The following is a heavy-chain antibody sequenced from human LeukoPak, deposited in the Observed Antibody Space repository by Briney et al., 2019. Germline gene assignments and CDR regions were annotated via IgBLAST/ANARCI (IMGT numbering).Heavy chain of an antibody. Sequence: EESLKISCKGSGYSFTSYWIGWVRQMPGKGLEWMGIIYPGDSDTRYSPSFQGQVTISADKSISTAYLQWSSLKASDTAMYYCARILSGYSYGYGFDYFDYWGQGTLVTVSS. CDR1: GYSFTSYW. CDR3: ARILSGYSYGYGFDYFDY. D-gene: IGHD5-18*01. CDR2: IYPGDSDT. V-gene: IGHV5-51*01. J-gene: IGHJ4*02.